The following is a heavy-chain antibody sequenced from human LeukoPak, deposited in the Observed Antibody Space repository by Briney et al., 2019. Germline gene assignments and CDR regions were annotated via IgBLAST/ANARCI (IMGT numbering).Heavy chain of an antibody. J-gene: IGHJ4*02. V-gene: IGHV4-59*12. CDR1: GGSISGYY. CDR3: AREDSGYYRGYFDY. Sequence: PSETLSLTCTVSGGSISGYYWSWIRQPPGKGLEWIGYIYYSGSTNYNPSLKSRVTISVDTSKNQFSLKLSSVTAADTAVYYCAREDSGYYRGYFDYWGQGTLVTVSS. CDR2: IYYSGST. D-gene: IGHD3-3*01.